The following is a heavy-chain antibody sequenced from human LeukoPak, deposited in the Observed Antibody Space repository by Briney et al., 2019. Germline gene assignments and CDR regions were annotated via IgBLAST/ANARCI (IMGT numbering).Heavy chain of an antibody. CDR1: GGSISSYY. CDR2: IYYSGST. CDR3: ARGLSGYDYSNWFDP. Sequence: SETLSLTCTVSGGSISSYYWSWIRPPPGKGLEWIGYIYYSGSTNYNPSLKSRVTISVDTSKNQFSLKLSSVTAADTAVYYCARGLSGYDYSNWFDPCGQGTLVTVSS. J-gene: IGHJ5*02. D-gene: IGHD5-12*01. V-gene: IGHV4-59*01.